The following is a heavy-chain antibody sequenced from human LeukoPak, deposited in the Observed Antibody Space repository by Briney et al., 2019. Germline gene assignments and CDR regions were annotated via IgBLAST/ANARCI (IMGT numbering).Heavy chain of an antibody. J-gene: IGHJ4*02. D-gene: IGHD2-2*01. V-gene: IGHV4-30-2*03. Sequence: PSETLSLTCAVSGGSISSGGYSWSWIRQPPGKGLEWIGYIYYSGSTYYNPSLKSRVTISVDTSKNQFSLKLSSVTAADTAVYYCARQEVYCSSTSCYARGYSYGTFFDYWGQGTLVTVSS. CDR1: GGSISSGGYS. CDR2: IYYSGST. CDR3: ARQEVYCSSTSCYARGYSYGTFFDY.